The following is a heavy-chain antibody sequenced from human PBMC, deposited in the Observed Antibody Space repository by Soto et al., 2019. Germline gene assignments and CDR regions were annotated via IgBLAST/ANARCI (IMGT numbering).Heavy chain of an antibody. Sequence: ASVKVSSKASGYTFTGYYMHWVRQAPGQGLEWMGWINPNSGRTNYAQKFQGWVTMTRDTSISTAYMELSRLRSDDTAVYYCARVTPSPDYGDYPRRKYYYGIDVWAQGTTVTISS. D-gene: IGHD4-17*01. J-gene: IGHJ6*02. CDR2: INPNSGRT. CDR3: ARVTPSPDYGDYPRRKYYYGIDV. CDR1: GYTFTGYY. V-gene: IGHV1-2*04.